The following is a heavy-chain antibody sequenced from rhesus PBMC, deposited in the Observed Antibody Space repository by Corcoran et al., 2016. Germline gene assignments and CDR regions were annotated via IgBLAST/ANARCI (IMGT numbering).Heavy chain of an antibody. D-gene: IGHD3-22*01. V-gene: IGHV4-147*01. Sequence: QVQLQESGPGLVKPSETLSLTCAVSGYSISSNYWSWIRQPPGKGLEWIGYIYGSSGSTYYNPSLKSRVTISTDTTKNQFSLNLNVVTAADTAVYYCVRDNNNYVYWYFDLWGPGTPITISS. J-gene: IGHJ2*01. CDR1: GYSISSNY. CDR2: IYGSSGST. CDR3: VRDNNNYVYWYFDL.